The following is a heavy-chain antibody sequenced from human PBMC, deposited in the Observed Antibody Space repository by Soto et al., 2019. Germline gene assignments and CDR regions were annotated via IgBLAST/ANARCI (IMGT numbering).Heavy chain of an antibody. J-gene: IGHJ4*02. Sequence: SAALSLTGKVCGVYMSSSRCYWGWISKPPGKGLEWIGSIYYSGSTYYNPSLKSRVTISVDTSKNQFSLKLSSVTAADTAVYYCVGVDIVATIRYYFDYWGQGTLVTVSS. D-gene: IGHD5-12*01. CDR2: IYYSGST. V-gene: IGHV4-39*01. CDR1: GVYMSSSRCY. CDR3: VGVDIVATIRYYFDY.